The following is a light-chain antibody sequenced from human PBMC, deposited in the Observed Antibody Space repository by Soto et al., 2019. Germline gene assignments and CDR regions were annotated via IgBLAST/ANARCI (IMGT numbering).Light chain of an antibody. CDR1: QTITSNF. V-gene: IGKV3-20*01. J-gene: IGKJ2*03. Sequence: EIVLTQSPGTLSLSPGERATLSCRASQTITSNFLAWYQQKPGQAPRLLIYGASTGAAGAPDRFSGSGSGTDFPLTITRLEPEDFAVYYCQQYGRSPLLFSFGQGTKLGVK. CDR3: QQYGRSPLLFS. CDR2: GAS.